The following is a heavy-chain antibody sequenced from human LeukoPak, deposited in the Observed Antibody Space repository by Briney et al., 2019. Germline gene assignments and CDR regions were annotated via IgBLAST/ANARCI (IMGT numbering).Heavy chain of an antibody. CDR1: GGSISPYY. CDR3: ARQAPGYCSGGSCYSTKYYFDY. V-gene: IGHV4-59*08. CDR2: IYYSGST. D-gene: IGHD2-15*01. Sequence: SDTLSLTCTVSGGSISPYYWSWIRQPPGKGLEWIGYIYYSGSTNYNPSLKSRVTISVDTSKNQFSLKLNSVTAADTAVYYCARQAPGYCSGGSCYSTKYYFDYWGQGTLVTVSS. J-gene: IGHJ4*02.